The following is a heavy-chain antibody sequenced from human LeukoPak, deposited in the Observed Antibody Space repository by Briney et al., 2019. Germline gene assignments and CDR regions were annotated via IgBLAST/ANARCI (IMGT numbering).Heavy chain of an antibody. D-gene: IGHD2-2*01. CDR1: GGSNSSYY. CDR2: IYYSGST. J-gene: IGHJ4*02. CDR3: ARADPNCSSTSCYDY. Sequence: SETLSLTCTVSGGSNSSYYWSWIRQPPGKGLEWIGYIYYSGSTNYNPSLKSRVTISVDTSKNQFSLKLSSVTAADTAVYYCARADPNCSSTSCYDYWGQGTLVTVSS. V-gene: IGHV4-59*01.